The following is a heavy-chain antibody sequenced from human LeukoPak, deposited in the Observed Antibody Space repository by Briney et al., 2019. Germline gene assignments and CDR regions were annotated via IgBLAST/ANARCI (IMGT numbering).Heavy chain of an antibody. CDR1: GYTFTSYG. CDR3: ARVDRMQLWLGVYFDY. D-gene: IGHD5-18*01. CDR2: INPNSGGT. Sequence: ASVKVSCKGSGYTFTSYGIIWVRQAPGQGVEGMGWINPNSGGTNYAQKFQGRVTMTRDTCISTAYMELSRLRPDDTAVYYCARVDRMQLWLGVYFDYWGQGTLVTVSS. J-gene: IGHJ4*02. V-gene: IGHV1-2*02.